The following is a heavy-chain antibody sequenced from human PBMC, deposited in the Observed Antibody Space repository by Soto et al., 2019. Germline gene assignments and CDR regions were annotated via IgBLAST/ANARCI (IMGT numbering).Heavy chain of an antibody. D-gene: IGHD3-3*02. CDR1: GDSISSSNSH. CDR2: VYYGGAIFYSGNI. CDR3: VRYDRINMKPYSPEGFHI. J-gene: IGHJ3*02. Sequence: SETLSLTCTVSGDSISSSNSHWGWTRQPPGKGLEYIGSVYYGGAIFYSGNIYYNPSLKSRVTISVDTSKNQFSLRLSSVTAADTGVYYCVRYDRINMKPYSPEGFHIWGQGTMVTVS. V-gene: IGHV4-39*01.